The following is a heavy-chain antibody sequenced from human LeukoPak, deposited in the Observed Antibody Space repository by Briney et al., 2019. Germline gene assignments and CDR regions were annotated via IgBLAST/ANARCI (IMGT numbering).Heavy chain of an antibody. CDR2: VYYRGTT. CDR3: ARDCSGVSCQSAS. J-gene: IGHJ5*02. V-gene: IGHV4-39*07. CDR1: GGSINSGDYY. D-gene: IGHD2-15*01. Sequence: PSETLSLTCTVSGGSINSGDYYWAWIRQTPGKGLEWIGSVYYRGTTNHNPSLKSRVTMSVDTSKNQFSLNLTSVTAADTAVYYCARDCSGVSCQSASWGQGTLVTVSS.